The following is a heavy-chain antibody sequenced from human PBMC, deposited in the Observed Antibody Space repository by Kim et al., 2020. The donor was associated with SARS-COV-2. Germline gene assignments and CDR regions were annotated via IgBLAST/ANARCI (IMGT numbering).Heavy chain of an antibody. J-gene: IGHJ5*02. Sequence: YSPSFQGQVTISVDKSINTVYLQWSSLKASDSAIYYCARQEYTSSSRLFDPWGQGTLVTVSS. V-gene: IGHV5-51*01. CDR3: ARQEYTSSSRLFDP. D-gene: IGHD6-6*01.